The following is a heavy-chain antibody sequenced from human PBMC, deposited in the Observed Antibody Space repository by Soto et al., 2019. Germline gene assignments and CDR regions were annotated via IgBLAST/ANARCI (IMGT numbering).Heavy chain of an antibody. Sequence: LGRAACGVTFKISAVAGFRQTKGKGLEWVSAISGSGGSTYYADSVKGRSTISRDNSKNTLYLQMNSLRAEDTAVYYCAKDTNCSGGSCYSTPDYWGQGTLVNVSS. CDR2: ISGSGGST. D-gene: IGHD2-15*01. J-gene: IGHJ4*02. CDR3: AKDTNCSGGSCYSTPDY. CDR1: GVTFKISA. V-gene: IGHV3-23*01.